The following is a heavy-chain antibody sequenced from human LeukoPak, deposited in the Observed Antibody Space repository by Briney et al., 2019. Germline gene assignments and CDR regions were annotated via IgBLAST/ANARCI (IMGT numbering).Heavy chain of an antibody. D-gene: IGHD1-1*01. V-gene: IGHV3-74*01. Sequence: GGSLRLSCAASGFTLSSYWMRWVRQAPGKGLVWVSRINSDGSSTRYADSVKGRFTMSRDRSKKTLYLQMNRLRVGDTGVYYCAELNGRINWFDPWGQGSLVTVSS. J-gene: IGHJ5*02. CDR2: INSDGSST. CDR3: AELNGRINWFDP. CDR1: GFTLSSYW.